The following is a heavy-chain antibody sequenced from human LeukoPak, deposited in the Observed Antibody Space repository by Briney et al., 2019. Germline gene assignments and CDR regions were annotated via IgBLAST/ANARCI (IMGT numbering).Heavy chain of an antibody. CDR2: IKQDGSEK. J-gene: IGHJ4*02. CDR3: ARDKYEGQQLVHARTGTTPHQPQGY. Sequence: GGSLRLSCAASGFTFSSYWMSWVRQAPGKGLEWVANIKQDGSEKYYVDSVKGRFTISRDNAKNSLYLQMNSLRAEDTAVYYCARDKYEGQQLVHARTGTTPHQPQGYWGQGTLVTVSS. CDR1: GFTFSSYW. D-gene: IGHD6-13*01. V-gene: IGHV3-7*01.